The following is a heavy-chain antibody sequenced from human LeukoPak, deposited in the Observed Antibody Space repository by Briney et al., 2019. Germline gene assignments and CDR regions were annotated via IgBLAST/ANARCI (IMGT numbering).Heavy chain of an antibody. CDR1: GGSFSGYY. CDR3: AREPYGSGSFDY. Sequence: SETLSLTCAVYGGSFSGYYWSWIRQPPGKGLEWIGEINHSGSTNYNPSLKSRVTISVDTSKNQFSLKLSSVTAADTAVYYCAREPYGSGSFDYWGQGTLVTVSS. V-gene: IGHV4-34*01. J-gene: IGHJ4*02. D-gene: IGHD3-10*01. CDR2: INHSGST.